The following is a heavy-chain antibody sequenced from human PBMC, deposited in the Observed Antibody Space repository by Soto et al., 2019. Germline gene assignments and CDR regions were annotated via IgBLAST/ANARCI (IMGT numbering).Heavy chain of an antibody. CDR1: GFTFDDYA. CDR2: IIWNIGRT. J-gene: IGHJ4*02. D-gene: IGHD2-8*02. CDR3: ARSGDCTGHSCHLRGPFDY. Sequence: PGGSLRLSCAASGFTFDDYAMHWVRQAPGKGLEWVSGIIWNIGRTDYEDSVKGRFTISRDNSKNTLYLQMNSLRVEDTAVYYCARSGDCTGHSCHLRGPFDYWGQGTLVTVSS. V-gene: IGHV3-9*01.